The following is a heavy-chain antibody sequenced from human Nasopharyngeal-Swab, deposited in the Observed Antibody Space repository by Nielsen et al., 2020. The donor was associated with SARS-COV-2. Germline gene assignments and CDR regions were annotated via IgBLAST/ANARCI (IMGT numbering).Heavy chain of an antibody. CDR2: ISESSTYT. CDR3: AREERVKRFDS. CDR1: GFTFSDYY. Sequence: GGSLRLSCAASGFTFSDYYMHCFRQAPGKGLEWLPYISESSTYTRYAASVKGRFTIARDNAKNALYLQMVSLRAEDSALYYCAREERVKRFDSWGQGTLVTVSS. J-gene: IGHJ5*01. V-gene: IGHV3-11*05. D-gene: IGHD3-10*01.